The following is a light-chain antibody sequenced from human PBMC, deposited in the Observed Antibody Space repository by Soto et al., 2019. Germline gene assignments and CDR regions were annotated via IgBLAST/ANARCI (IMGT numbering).Light chain of an antibody. CDR1: SSDVGGYNY. CDR3: SSYTSSSTLV. J-gene: IGLJ1*01. V-gene: IGLV2-14*01. CDR2: EVS. Sequence: QSALTQPASVSGSPGQSITISCTGTSSDVGGYNYVSWYQQHPGKAPKLMIYEVSNRPSGVSNRFSGSKSGNTASLTISGLQAEDEADYYCSSYTSSSTLVFGTGTKLPS.